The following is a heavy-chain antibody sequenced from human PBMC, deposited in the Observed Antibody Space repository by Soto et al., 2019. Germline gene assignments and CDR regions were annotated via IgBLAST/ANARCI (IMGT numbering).Heavy chain of an antibody. CDR3: VKKFDDRRTTFWFDT. CDR2: IRNTIDDT. J-gene: IGHJ5*02. V-gene: IGHV3-23*01. Sequence: EVQLLESGGDLVQPGGSLRLSCAASGFTCSNYGMTWVRQAPGKGLEWVSSIRNTIDDTYYADSVEGRFTISRDNSKNTLYLPMDALRAEDTAMYYCVKKFDDRRTTFWFDTWGQGTLVTVSS. D-gene: IGHD4-17*01. CDR1: GFTCSNYG.